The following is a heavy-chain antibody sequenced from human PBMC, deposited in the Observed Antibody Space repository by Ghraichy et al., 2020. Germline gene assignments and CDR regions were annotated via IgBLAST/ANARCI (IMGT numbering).Heavy chain of an antibody. Sequence: GGSLNISCVASGFNFRSYWMNWVRQAPGKGLVWDSFITGDGSTTTYADSVEGRFTISRDNAKNTLYLQMNSLRAEDTAVYYCARDADGHFDLWGQGTLVTVSS. V-gene: IGHV3-74*01. CDR1: GFNFRSYW. D-gene: IGHD5-24*01. CDR2: ITGDGSTT. J-gene: IGHJ4*02. CDR3: ARDADGHFDL.